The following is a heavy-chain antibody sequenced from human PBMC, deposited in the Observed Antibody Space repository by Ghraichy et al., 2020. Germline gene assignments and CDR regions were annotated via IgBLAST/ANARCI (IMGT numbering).Heavy chain of an antibody. Sequence: LSLTCAASGFSFSSYGMTWVRQAPGKGLQWVSALSGSGGTTYYADSVKGRFTISRDNSKNTLYLQMDSLRAEDTALYYCAKDRNSTSSSVYGMDVWGQGTTVTVSS. J-gene: IGHJ6*02. CDR1: GFSFSSYG. V-gene: IGHV3-23*01. D-gene: IGHD6-6*01. CDR2: LSGSGGTT. CDR3: AKDRNSTSSSVYGMDV.